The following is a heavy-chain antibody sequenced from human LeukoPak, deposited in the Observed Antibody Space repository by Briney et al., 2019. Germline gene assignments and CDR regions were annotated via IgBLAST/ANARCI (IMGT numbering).Heavy chain of an antibody. Sequence: PSETLSLTCTVSGGSISSYYWSWIRQPPGKGLEWIGHIHYSGSTNYNPSLKSRVTMSVDTSKNQFSLKLSSVIAADTAVYYCARVYSSGWFWFDPWAREPRSPSPQ. CDR3: ARVYSSGWFWFDP. D-gene: IGHD6-19*01. J-gene: IGHJ5*02. V-gene: IGHV4-59*01. CDR1: GGSISSYY. CDR2: IHYSGST.